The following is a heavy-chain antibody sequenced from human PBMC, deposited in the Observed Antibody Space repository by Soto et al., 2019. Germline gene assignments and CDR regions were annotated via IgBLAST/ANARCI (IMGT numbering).Heavy chain of an antibody. Sequence: PGGSLRLSCAASGFTFSSYGMHWVRRAPGKGLEWVAVISYDGSNKYYADSVKGRFTISRDNSKNTLYLQMNSLRAEDTAVYYCAKDLYCSGGSCYSPEYFQHWGQGTLVTVSS. CDR3: AKDLYCSGGSCYSPEYFQH. V-gene: IGHV3-30*18. CDR1: GFTFSSYG. D-gene: IGHD2-15*01. J-gene: IGHJ1*01. CDR2: ISYDGSNK.